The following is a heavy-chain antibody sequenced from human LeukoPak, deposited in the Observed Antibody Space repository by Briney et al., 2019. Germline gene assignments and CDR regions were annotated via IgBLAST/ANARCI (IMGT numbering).Heavy chain of an antibody. Sequence: PSETLSLTCTVSGGSISSGDYYWSWIRQPPGKGLEWIGYIYYGGSTYYNPSLKSRVTISVDTSKNQFSLKLSSVTAADTAVYYCARGGVGAVAGLDYWGQGTLVTVSS. CDR2: IYYGGST. J-gene: IGHJ4*02. CDR1: GGSISSGDYY. CDR3: ARGGVGAVAGLDY. V-gene: IGHV4-30-4*01. D-gene: IGHD6-19*01.